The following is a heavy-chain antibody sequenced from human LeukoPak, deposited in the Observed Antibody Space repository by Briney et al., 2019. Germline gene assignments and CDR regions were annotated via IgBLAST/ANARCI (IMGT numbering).Heavy chain of an antibody. CDR3: ARRIAVAGTYLDY. J-gene: IGHJ4*02. D-gene: IGHD6-19*01. V-gene: IGHV5-51*01. CDR1: GYSFTSYW. CDR2: IYPGDSDT. Sequence: GESLKISCKGSGYSFTSYWIGWVRQTPGKGLEWMGIIYPGDSDTRYSPSFQGQVTISADKSISTAYLQWSSLKASDTAMYYCARRIAVAGTYLDYWGQGTLVTVSS.